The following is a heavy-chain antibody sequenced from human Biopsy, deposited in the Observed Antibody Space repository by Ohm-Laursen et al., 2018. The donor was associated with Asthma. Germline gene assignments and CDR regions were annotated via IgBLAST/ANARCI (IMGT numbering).Heavy chain of an antibody. J-gene: IGHJ4*02. CDR3: AKDVFPGWELRRGPDY. Sequence: GSLRLSCAASGFTFSNYVMSWARQAPGKGLEWVSSITGSGGFTYYADSVKGRFTISRDNSRNTLHLQMNSLRAEDTAVYYCAKDVFPGWELRRGPDYWGQGTLVTVSS. V-gene: IGHV3-23*01. CDR2: ITGSGGFT. D-gene: IGHD1-26*01. CDR1: GFTFSNYV.